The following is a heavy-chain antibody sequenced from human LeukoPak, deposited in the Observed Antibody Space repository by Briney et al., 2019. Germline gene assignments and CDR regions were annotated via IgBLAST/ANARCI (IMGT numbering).Heavy chain of an antibody. CDR1: GFTFSDNY. Sequence: GGSLRLSCAASGFTFSDNYMTWVRQAPGKGLEWLSYISGNGGVIQYADSVKGRFTISRDNAKNLLYLQMDSLRGEHTAIYYCARDPRTVRIWGQGTLVTVSS. CDR3: ARDPRTVRI. CDR2: ISGNGGVI. J-gene: IGHJ4*02. D-gene: IGHD1-1*01. V-gene: IGHV3-11*04.